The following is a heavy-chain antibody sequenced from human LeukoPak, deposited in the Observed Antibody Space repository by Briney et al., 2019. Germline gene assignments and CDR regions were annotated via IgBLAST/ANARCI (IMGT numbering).Heavy chain of an antibody. Sequence: GGSLRLSCAASGFIFSNYEMNWVRQAPGKGLEWASYISSSASEKYYADSVKGRFTISRDNAKNTLYLQMYSLRAEDTAVYYCARRTFGAFAIWGQGTMVTVSS. CDR3: ARRTFGAFAI. D-gene: IGHD3-16*01. CDR1: GFIFSNYE. CDR2: ISSSASEK. V-gene: IGHV3-48*03. J-gene: IGHJ3*02.